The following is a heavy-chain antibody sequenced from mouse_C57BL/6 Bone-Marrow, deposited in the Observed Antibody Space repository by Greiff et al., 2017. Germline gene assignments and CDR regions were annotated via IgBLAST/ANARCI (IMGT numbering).Heavy chain of an antibody. CDR3: ARAGFAY. CDR1: GYTFTSYW. V-gene: IGHV1-59*01. Sequence: QVQLQQSGAELVRPGTSVKLSCKASGYTFTSYWMHWVKQRPGQGLEWIGVIDPSDSYTNYNQKFKGKATLTVDTSPSTAYMQLSILTSEDSAVYYCARAGFAYWGQGTLVTVSA. J-gene: IGHJ3*01. CDR2: IDPSDSYT.